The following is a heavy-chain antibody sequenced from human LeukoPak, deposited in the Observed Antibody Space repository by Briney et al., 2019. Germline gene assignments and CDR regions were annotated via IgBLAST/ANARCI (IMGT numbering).Heavy chain of an antibody. Sequence: PSETLSLTCAVSGYSISSGYYWGWIRQPPGKGLEWIGSIYHSGSTYYNPSLKSRVTISVDTSKNQFPLKLNSVTAADTAVYYCARHRYYYDTSGYAFDCWGQGTLVTVSS. V-gene: IGHV4-38-2*01. D-gene: IGHD3-22*01. J-gene: IGHJ4*02. CDR2: IYHSGST. CDR3: ARHRYYYDTSGYAFDC. CDR1: GYSISSGYY.